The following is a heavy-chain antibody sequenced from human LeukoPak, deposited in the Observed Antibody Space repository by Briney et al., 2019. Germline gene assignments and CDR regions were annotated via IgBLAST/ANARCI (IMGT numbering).Heavy chain of an antibody. Sequence: PSETLSLTCTVSGGSISSYYWSWIRQPPGKGLEWIGYIYYSGSTNYNPSLKSRVTISVDTSKNQFSLKLSSVTAADTAVYYCARGGRPVVGAFDIWGQGTMVTVSS. CDR1: GGSISSYY. J-gene: IGHJ3*02. D-gene: IGHD1-26*01. CDR3: ARGGRPVVGAFDI. V-gene: IGHV4-59*01. CDR2: IYYSGST.